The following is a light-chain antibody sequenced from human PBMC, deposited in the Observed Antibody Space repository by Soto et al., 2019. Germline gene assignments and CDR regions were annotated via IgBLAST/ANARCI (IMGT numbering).Light chain of an antibody. CDR1: QGISSY. Sequence: DIPMTQSPSTVSAYVGDRVTITCRASQGISSYLAWYQQKPGKAPKLLIYAASTLQSGVPPRFSGSGSGTEFTLTISSLQPEDFATYYCQQLNSYPRITFGQGTRLEIK. CDR2: AAS. J-gene: IGKJ5*01. CDR3: QQLNSYPRIT. V-gene: IGKV1-9*01.